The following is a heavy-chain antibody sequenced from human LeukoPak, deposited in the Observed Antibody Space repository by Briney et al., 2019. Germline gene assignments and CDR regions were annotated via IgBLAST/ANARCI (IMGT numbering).Heavy chain of an antibody. Sequence: GGSLRLSCAASGFTFSSYSMNWVRQAPGKGLEWVSSISSSSSYIYYADSVKGRFTISRDNAKNSLYLQMNSLRAEDTAVYYCASVYLGYCSGGSCQSDYWGQGTLVTVSS. J-gene: IGHJ4*02. D-gene: IGHD2-15*01. CDR3: ASVYLGYCSGGSCQSDY. CDR2: ISSSSSYI. CDR1: GFTFSSYS. V-gene: IGHV3-21*01.